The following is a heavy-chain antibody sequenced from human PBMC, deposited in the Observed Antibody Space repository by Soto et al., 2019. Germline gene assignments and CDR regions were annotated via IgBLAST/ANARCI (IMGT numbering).Heavy chain of an antibody. J-gene: IGHJ6*03. D-gene: IGHD3-3*01. CDR3: ARVWSGSYRGDGYYYYYMDV. CDR1: GGSISSGDYY. Sequence: SETLSLTCTVSGGSISSGDYYWSWIRQPPGKGLEWIGYIYYSGSTYYNPSLKSRVTISVDTSKNQFSLKLSSVTAADTAVYYCARVWSGSYRGDGYYYYYMDVWGKGTTVTVSS. CDR2: IYYSGST. V-gene: IGHV4-30-4*02.